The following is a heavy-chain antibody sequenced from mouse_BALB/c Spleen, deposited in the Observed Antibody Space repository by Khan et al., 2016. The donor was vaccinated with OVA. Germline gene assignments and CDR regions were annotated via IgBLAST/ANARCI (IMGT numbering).Heavy chain of an antibody. CDR3: ARSWAMDY. Sequence: EVELVESGGGLVQPGGSRKLSCAASGFTFSDYGMAWVRQAPGKGPEWVAFISNLAYSIYYADTVTGRFTISRENATNTLYLEMSSLRSEDTAMYYCARSWAMDYWDQGTSVTVSS. CDR1: GFTFSDYG. V-gene: IGHV5-15*02. J-gene: IGHJ4*01. CDR2: ISNLAYSI.